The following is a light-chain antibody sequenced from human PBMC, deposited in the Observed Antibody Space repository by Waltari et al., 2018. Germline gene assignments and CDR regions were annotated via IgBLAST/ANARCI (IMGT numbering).Light chain of an antibody. CDR2: KAS. V-gene: IGKV1-5*01. CDR3: QQFDTDVT. Sequence: IQVIQSPSTLSASVGDTVTISCRVSHRINIWLAWYQQKPGKAPKLLIKKASTLEDGFPSRFSGSGSGTEFTLTIKSLQPDDFGTYFCQQFDTDVTFGQGTKVEI. J-gene: IGKJ2*01. CDR1: HRINIW.